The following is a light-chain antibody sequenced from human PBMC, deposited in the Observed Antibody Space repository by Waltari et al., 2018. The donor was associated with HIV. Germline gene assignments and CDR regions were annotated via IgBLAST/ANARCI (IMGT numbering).Light chain of an antibody. CDR3: QTYDSSLSGSVV. CDR1: SSNIGARFD. V-gene: IGLV1-40*01. CDR2: GN. Sequence: QSVLTQPPSVSGAPGQTVTISCTGSSSNIGARFDVHWYQPIPGTDHKRLMYGNNRPSGVPDRFTGSKSGTSASLAITGLQAEDEADYYCQTYDSSLSGSVVFGGGTKLTVL. J-gene: IGLJ2*01.